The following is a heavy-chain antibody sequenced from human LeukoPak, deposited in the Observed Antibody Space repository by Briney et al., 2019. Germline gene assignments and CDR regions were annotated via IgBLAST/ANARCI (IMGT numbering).Heavy chain of an antibody. V-gene: IGHV1-69*05. CDR2: IIPIFGTA. Sequence: EASVKVSCKASGGTFSSYAISWVRQAPGQGLEWMGGIIPIFGTANYAQKFQGRVTITTDESTSTAYMELSSLRSEDTAVYYCARFLTATQTTVTAAPFDYWGQGTLVTVSS. CDR1: GGTFSSYA. J-gene: IGHJ4*02. D-gene: IGHD4-17*01. CDR3: ARFLTATQTTVTAAPFDY.